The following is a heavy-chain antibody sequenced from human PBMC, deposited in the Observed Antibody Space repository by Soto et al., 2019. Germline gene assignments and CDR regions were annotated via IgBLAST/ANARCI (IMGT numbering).Heavy chain of an antibody. V-gene: IGHV4-34*01. J-gene: IGHJ6*04. CDR2: INHSGST. D-gene: IGHD3-3*01. CDR1: GGSFSGYY. CDR3: ARGPGPDYDFWSGYLQTAPPGAYYYYYYGMDV. Sequence: SETLSLTCAVYGGSFSGYYWSWIRQPPGKGLEWIGEINHSGSTNYNPSLKSRVTISVDTSKNQFSLKLSSVTAADTAVYYCARGPGPDYDFWSGYLQTAPPGAYYYYYYGMDVRGEGTTVTVSS.